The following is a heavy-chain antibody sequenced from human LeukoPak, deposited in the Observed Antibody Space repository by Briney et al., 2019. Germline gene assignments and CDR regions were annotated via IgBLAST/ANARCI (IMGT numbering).Heavy chain of an antibody. CDR2: INAGNGNT. V-gene: IGHV1-3*01. D-gene: IGHD3-10*01. Sequence: EASVKVSCKASGYTFTSYAMHWVRQAPGQRLEWMGWINAGNGNTKYSQKFQGRVTITRDTSASTAYMELSSLRSEDTAVYYCARVVMVRGVPXYYFDXWGQGTLVTVSS. J-gene: IGHJ4*02. CDR1: GYTFTSYA. CDR3: ARVVMVRGVPXYYFDX.